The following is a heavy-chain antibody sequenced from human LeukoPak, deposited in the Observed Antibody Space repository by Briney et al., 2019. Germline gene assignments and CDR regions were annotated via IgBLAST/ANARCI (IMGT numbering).Heavy chain of an antibody. J-gene: IGHJ4*02. CDR2: VGQDGSEK. CDR1: GFTFRSPW. D-gene: IGHD1-14*01. V-gene: IGHV3-7*04. Sequence: GGSLRLSCAGSGFTFRSPWMRWVRQAPGKGLEWVASVGQDGSEKYYVDSVKGRFTISRDNAKNSLYLQMNRLRDDDTAVYYCAKELSVRNQFDYWGQGTLVTVSS. CDR3: AKELSVRNQFDY.